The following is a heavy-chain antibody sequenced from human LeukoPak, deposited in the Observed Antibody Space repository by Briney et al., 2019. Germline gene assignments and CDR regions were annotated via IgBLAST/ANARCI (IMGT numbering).Heavy chain of an antibody. Sequence: PSETLSPTCTVSGGSISSSSYYWGWIRQPPGKGLEWIESVYYSGSTYYNPSLKSRVAISVDTSKNQFSLKLSSVTAADTAVYYCARNYDSSGYYLTFDYWGQGTLVTVSS. V-gene: IGHV4-39*01. D-gene: IGHD3-22*01. CDR1: GGSISSSSYY. J-gene: IGHJ4*02. CDR2: VYYSGST. CDR3: ARNYDSSGYYLTFDY.